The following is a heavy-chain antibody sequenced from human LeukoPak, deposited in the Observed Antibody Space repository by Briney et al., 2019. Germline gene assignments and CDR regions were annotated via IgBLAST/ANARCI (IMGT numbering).Heavy chain of an antibody. CDR1: GFAFSSYE. Sequence: GGSLRLSCAASGFAFSSYEMNWVRQAPGKGLEWVSYISISGSTIYYADSVKGRFTISRDNAKNSLYLQMNSLRAEDTAVYYCARDAHYYDSSGYFRAPFDYWGQGTLVTVSS. V-gene: IGHV3-48*03. CDR3: ARDAHYYDSSGYFRAPFDY. CDR2: ISISGSTI. D-gene: IGHD3-22*01. J-gene: IGHJ4*02.